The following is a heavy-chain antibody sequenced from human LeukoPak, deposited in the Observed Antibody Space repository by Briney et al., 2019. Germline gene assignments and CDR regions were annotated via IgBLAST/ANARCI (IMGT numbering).Heavy chain of an antibody. V-gene: IGHV1-8*01. J-gene: IGHJ2*01. Sequence: ASVKVSCKASGYTFTSYDINWVRQATGQGLEWMGWMNPNSGNTGYAQKFQGRVTMTRNTSISTAYMELSSLRSEDTAVYYCATEVADYDLLTGYSPRWYFDLWGRGTLVTVSS. CDR1: GYTFTSYD. CDR2: MNPNSGNT. CDR3: ATEVADYDLLTGYSPRWYFDL. D-gene: IGHD3-9*01.